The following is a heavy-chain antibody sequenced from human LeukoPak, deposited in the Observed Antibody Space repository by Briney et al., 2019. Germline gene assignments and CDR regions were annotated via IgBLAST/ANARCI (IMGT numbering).Heavy chain of an antibody. CDR3: ARVPMITFGGVIVPYGMDV. D-gene: IGHD3-16*02. J-gene: IGHJ6*02. CDR1: VGSISDSSCY. Sequence: SETLSLTCTVSVGSISDSSCYWGWIRQPPGKGLEWVGSIYFSGTTYYNPSLKSRVTISVDTSKNQFSLQLNSVTPEDTAVYYCARVPMITFGGVIVPYGMDVWGQGTTVTVSS. V-gene: IGHV4-39*01. CDR2: IYFSGTT.